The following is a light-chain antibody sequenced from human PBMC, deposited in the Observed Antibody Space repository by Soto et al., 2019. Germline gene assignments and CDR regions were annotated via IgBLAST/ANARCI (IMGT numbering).Light chain of an antibody. CDR1: QSVTSH. CDR3: QQYHNWPPIT. CDR2: GAS. V-gene: IGKV3-15*01. Sequence: ILFTQSPGTLSLSPGERATLSCWASQSVTSHLAWYQQKPGQAPSLLIFGASTGATGVPARFSGSVTGTEFTLTIRNVQSEDSAAYDCQQYHNWPPITFGQGTRLEIK. J-gene: IGKJ5*01.